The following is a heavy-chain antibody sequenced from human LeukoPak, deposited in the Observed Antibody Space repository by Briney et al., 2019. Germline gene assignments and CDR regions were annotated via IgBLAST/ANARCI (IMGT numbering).Heavy chain of an antibody. CDR1: GFTFSYYQ. J-gene: IGHJ4*02. CDR2: IYSGGST. Sequence: PGGSLRLSCAASGFTFSYYQMNWVRQAPGRGLEWVSVIYSGGSTYYADSVKGRFTISRDNSKNTLFLQMNSLRAGDTAVYYCARGTVTMVDYWGQGTLVTVSS. CDR3: ARGTVTMVDY. V-gene: IGHV3-66*01. D-gene: IGHD3-10*01.